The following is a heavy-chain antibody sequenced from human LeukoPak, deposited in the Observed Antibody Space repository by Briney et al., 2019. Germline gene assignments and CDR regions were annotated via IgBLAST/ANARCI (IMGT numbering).Heavy chain of an antibody. Sequence: GGSLRLSCAASGFTFDDYAMHWVRQASGKGLEWVSGISWNSGSIGYADSVKGRFTISRDNAKNSLYLQMNSLRAEDTALYYCAKDGDYCDSSGVIDYWGQGTLVTVSS. CDR1: GFTFDDYA. CDR2: ISWNSGSI. D-gene: IGHD3-22*01. CDR3: AKDGDYCDSSGVIDY. J-gene: IGHJ4*02. V-gene: IGHV3-9*01.